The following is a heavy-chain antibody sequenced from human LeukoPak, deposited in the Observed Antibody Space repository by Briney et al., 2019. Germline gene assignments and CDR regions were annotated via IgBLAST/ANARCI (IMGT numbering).Heavy chain of an antibody. CDR1: GYTFTCYY. J-gene: IGHJ3*02. Sequence: ASVKVSCKASGYTFTCYYMHWVRQAPGQGLEWMGWINPNSGGTNYAQKFQGRVTMTRDTSISTAYMELSRLRSDDTAVYYCARGKYSSSWDAFDIWGQGTMVTVSS. CDR2: INPNSGGT. CDR3: ARGKYSSSWDAFDI. D-gene: IGHD6-13*01. V-gene: IGHV1-2*02.